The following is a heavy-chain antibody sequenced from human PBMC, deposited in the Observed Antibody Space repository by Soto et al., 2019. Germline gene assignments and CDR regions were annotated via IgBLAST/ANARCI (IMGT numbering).Heavy chain of an antibody. J-gene: IGHJ2*01. CDR3: ARFNWYFDL. V-gene: IGHV4-59*08. CDR2: IYYSGRT. CDR1: GGSISSYY. Sequence: PSETLSLTCTVSGGSISSYYWSWIRQPPGKGLEWIGYIYYSGRTNYNPSLKSRVTISVDTSKNQFSLKLSSVTAADTAVYYCARFNWYFDLWGRGTLVTAPQ.